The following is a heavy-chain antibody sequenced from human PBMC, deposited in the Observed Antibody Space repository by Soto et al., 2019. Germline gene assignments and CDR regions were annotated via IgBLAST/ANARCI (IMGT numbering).Heavy chain of an antibody. J-gene: IGHJ4*02. CDR3: ATGDTNGLVSIDY. Sequence: GGSLRLSCAASGFTFNNACMSWVRQAPGKGLEWVGRIKSKTDGGTTDYAAPVKGRFTISRDDSKNTLYLQMNSLKTEDTSVYYCATGDTNGLVSIDYWGQGTLVTVSS. D-gene: IGHD6-19*01. CDR2: IKSKTDGGTT. V-gene: IGHV3-15*01. CDR1: GFTFNNAC.